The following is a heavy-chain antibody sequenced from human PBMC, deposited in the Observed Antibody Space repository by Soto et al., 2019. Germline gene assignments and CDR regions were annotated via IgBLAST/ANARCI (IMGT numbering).Heavy chain of an antibody. CDR1: GFIFDDYA. V-gene: IGHV3-9*01. CDR2: ISWNSGNI. CDR3: GKDYGAPGGVVD. Sequence: EVQLVESGGGLVQPGRSLRLSCAASGFIFDDYAMHWVRQAPGKGLEWVSGISWNSGNIVYADSVKGRFTISRDNAKNSLYLQMNSLRAEDTALYYCGKDYGAPGGVVDWGQGTLVTVSS. D-gene: IGHD3-3*01. J-gene: IGHJ4*02.